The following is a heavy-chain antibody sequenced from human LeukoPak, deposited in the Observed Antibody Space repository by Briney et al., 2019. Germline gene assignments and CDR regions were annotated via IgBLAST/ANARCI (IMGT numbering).Heavy chain of an antibody. D-gene: IGHD1-26*01. CDR3: AKGGGTYPNAKTTHDY. Sequence: GRCLTLSCPASGFTFSSYAMSWVRQAPGKGLEWVSAISESGGSTYYADSVKGRFTIPRDNSQYTLYLQMNSLRAEDTAVYYCAKGGGTYPNAKTTHDYWGEGTLVTVSS. J-gene: IGHJ4*02. CDR1: GFTFSSYA. CDR2: ISESGGST. V-gene: IGHV3-23*01.